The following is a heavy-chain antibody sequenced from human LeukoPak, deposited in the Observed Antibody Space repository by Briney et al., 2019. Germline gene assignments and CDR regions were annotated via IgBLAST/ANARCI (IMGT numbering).Heavy chain of an antibody. J-gene: IGHJ4*02. CDR3: ARSSIGRYYYGSGSYPPLDY. CDR2: IYPGDSDT. D-gene: IGHD3-10*01. V-gene: IGHV5-51*01. CDR1: GYSFTSYW. Sequence: GESLQISCKGSGYSFTSYWIGWVRLMPGKGLEWMGIIYPGDSDTRYSPSFQGQVTISADKSISTAYLQWSSLKASDTAMYYCARSSIGRYYYGSGSYPPLDYWGQGTLVTVSS.